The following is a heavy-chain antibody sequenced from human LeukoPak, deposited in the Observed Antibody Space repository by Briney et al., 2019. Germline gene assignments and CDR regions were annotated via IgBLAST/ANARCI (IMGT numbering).Heavy chain of an antibody. CDR2: ISGSGGST. D-gene: IGHD5-12*01. CDR3: AKILRGYSGYVYYYGMDV. J-gene: IGHJ6*02. V-gene: IGHV3-23*01. Sequence: PGGSLRLSCAASGFTFSSYAISWVRQAPGKGLEWVSAISGSGGSTYYADSVKGRFTISRDNSKNTLYLQMNSLRAEDTAVYYCAKILRGYSGYVYYYGMDVWGQGTTVTVSS. CDR1: GFTFSSYA.